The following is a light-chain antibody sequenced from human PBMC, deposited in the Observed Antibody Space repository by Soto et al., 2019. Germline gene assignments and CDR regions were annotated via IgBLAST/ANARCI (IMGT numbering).Light chain of an antibody. CDR2: DAS. V-gene: IGKV1-5*01. CDR1: QSISSW. CDR3: QQYNSYSP. Sequence: DIQMTHSPSTLSASVGDRVTITCRASQSISSWLAWYQQKPGKAPKLLIYDASSLESGVPSRFSGSGSGTDFTLTISSLQPNVFATYYCQQYNSYSPFGGGTKVDIK. J-gene: IGKJ4*01.